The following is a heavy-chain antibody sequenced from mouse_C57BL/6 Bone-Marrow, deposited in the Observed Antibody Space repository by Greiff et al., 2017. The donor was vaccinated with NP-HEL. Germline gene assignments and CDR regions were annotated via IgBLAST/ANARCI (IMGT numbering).Heavy chain of an antibody. CDR1: GYEFSNYW. V-gene: IGHV1-80*01. CDR2: IYPGDGDT. J-gene: IGHJ3*01. CDR3: ARGAY. Sequence: QVQLQQSGAELVKPGASVKISCKASGYEFSNYWMNWVKQRPGKGLEWIGQIYPGDGDTTYNGNFKDKATLTADKSSSTAYMQLSRLTSEDSAVYFCARGAYWGQGTLVTVSA.